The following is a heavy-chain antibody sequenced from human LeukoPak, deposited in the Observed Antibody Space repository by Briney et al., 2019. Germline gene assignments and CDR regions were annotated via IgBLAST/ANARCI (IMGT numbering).Heavy chain of an antibody. J-gene: IGHJ4*02. D-gene: IGHD2-21*01. Sequence: ASVKVSCKASGYTFTSYGISWVRQAPGQGLEWLGIIHPSGGSTTYAQKFQGGVTMTRDTSTSTVYMELTSLRSEDTAVYYCARADPIAVVEAVHFDYWGQGTLVTVSS. CDR1: GYTFTSYG. CDR2: IHPSGGST. V-gene: IGHV1-46*01. CDR3: ARADPIAVVEAVHFDY.